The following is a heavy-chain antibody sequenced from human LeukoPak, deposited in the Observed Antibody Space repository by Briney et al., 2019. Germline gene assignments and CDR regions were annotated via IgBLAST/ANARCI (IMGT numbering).Heavy chain of an antibody. Sequence: GGSLRLSCAASGFTVSSTYMSWVRQAPGKGLEWVSTLYSGGSAHYADSVKGRFTISRDNSKNTLYLQMNSLRAEDTAVYYCAKEWYSSSPCDCWGQGTLVTVSS. CDR3: AKEWYSSSPCDC. CDR2: LYSGGSA. J-gene: IGHJ4*02. V-gene: IGHV3-53*05. CDR1: GFTVSSTY. D-gene: IGHD6-6*01.